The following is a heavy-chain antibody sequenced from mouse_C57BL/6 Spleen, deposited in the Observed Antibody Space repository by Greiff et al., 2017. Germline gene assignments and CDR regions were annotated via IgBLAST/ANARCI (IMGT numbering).Heavy chain of an antibody. D-gene: IGHD1-1*01. J-gene: IGHJ1*03. CDR1: GYTFTSYD. CDR3: ARKTTVVGWYFDV. CDR2: IYPRDGST. V-gene: IGHV1-85*01. Sequence: QVQLQQSGPELVKPGASVKLSCKASGYTFTSYDINWVKQRPGQGLEWIGWIYPRDGSTKYNEKFKGKATLTVDTSSSTAYMELHSLTSEDSAVYFCARKTTVVGWYFDVWGTGTTVTVSS.